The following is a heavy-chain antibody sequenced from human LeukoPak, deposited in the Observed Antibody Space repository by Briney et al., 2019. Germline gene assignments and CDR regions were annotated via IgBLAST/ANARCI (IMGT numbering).Heavy chain of an antibody. J-gene: IGHJ6*01. D-gene: IGHD2-15*01. CDR1: GGTFSSYG. Sequence: GSSVKVSRKASGGTFSSYGISRVRQAPGQGLEWMGRIIPILGIANYAQKLQGIVNITADKSTRTAYMELSSLRSEETAVYYCARGSVWVCSGGSRYVSYYYGMDVWGQGTTVTVSS. CDR2: IIPILGIA. V-gene: IGHV1-69*04. CDR3: ARGSVWVCSGGSRYVSYYYGMDV.